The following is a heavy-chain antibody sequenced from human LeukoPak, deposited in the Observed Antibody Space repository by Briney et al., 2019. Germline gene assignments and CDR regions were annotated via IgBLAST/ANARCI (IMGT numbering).Heavy chain of an antibody. CDR3: ARAPRRFRGIIITPLYYFDY. Sequence: PGGSLRLSCAASGSTFSNAWMNWVRQAPGKGLEWVGRIKSKTDGGTTDYAAPVKGRFTISRDDSKNTLYLQMNSLKTEDTAVYYCARAPRRFRGIIITPLYYFDYWGQGTLVTVSS. V-gene: IGHV3-15*07. J-gene: IGHJ4*02. CDR2: IKSKTDGGTT. CDR1: GSTFSNAW. D-gene: IGHD3-10*01.